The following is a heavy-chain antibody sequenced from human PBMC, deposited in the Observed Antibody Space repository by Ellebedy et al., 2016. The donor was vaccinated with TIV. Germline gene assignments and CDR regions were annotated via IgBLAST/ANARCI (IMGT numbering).Heavy chain of an antibody. V-gene: IGHV3-74*01. CDR2: INSDGSST. CDR3: AKQGYEDY. D-gene: IGHD5-12*01. Sequence: GESLKISCAASGFTFSSYWMHWVRQAPGKGLVWVSRINSDGSSTNYADSVKGRFTISRDNSKNTLYLQMNSLRAEDTAVYYCAKQGYEDYWGQGTLVTVSS. CDR1: GFTFSSYW. J-gene: IGHJ4*02.